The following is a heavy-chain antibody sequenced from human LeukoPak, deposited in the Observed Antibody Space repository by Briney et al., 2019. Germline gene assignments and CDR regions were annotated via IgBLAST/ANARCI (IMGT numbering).Heavy chain of an antibody. J-gene: IGHJ6*02. V-gene: IGHV3-23*01. D-gene: IGHD6-13*01. Sequence: GGSLRLSCAASGFTFSSYSMNWVRQAPGKGLEWVSAISGSGSSTYSADSVKGRFTISRDNSKNTLYLQMNSLRGEDTAVYYCAKAVAAAGYHFYGMDVWGQGTTVTVSS. CDR1: GFTFSSYS. CDR3: AKAVAAAGYHFYGMDV. CDR2: ISGSGSST.